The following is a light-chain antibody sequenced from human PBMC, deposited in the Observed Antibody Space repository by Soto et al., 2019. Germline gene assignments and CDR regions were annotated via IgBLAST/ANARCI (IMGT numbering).Light chain of an antibody. Sequence: DIQISQSPSSLSAYVGDKVTITCRASQSISSYLNWYQQKPGKAPKLLIYAASSLQSGVPSRFSGSGSGTDFTLTISSLQPEDFATYYCQQSYSTPQTFGQGSNVDIK. J-gene: IGKJ1*01. CDR2: AAS. CDR1: QSISSY. CDR3: QQSYSTPQT. V-gene: IGKV1-39*01.